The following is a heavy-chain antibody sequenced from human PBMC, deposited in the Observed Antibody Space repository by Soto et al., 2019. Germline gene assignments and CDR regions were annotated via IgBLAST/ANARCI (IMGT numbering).Heavy chain of an antibody. V-gene: IGHV3-30-3*01. D-gene: IGHD3-16*02. J-gene: IGHJ6*02. CDR1: GFTFSSYA. CDR2: ISYDGSNK. CDR3: AIAPIMITFGGVIALYYYGMDV. Sequence: SGGSLRLSCAASGFTFSSYAVHWVRQAPGKGLEWEAVISYDGSNKYYADSVKGRFTISRDNSKNTLYLQMNSLRAEDTAVYYCAIAPIMITFGGVIALYYYGMDVWGQGTTVTVSS.